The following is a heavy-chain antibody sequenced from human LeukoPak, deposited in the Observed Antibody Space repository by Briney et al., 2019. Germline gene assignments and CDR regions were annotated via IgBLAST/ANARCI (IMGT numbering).Heavy chain of an antibody. J-gene: IGHJ4*02. Sequence: GALRLSCAASGFTLSSYPMNWVRQAPGKGLEWVSTFVRGSTYYADTVQGRFTISRDSSKNTLYLQMNSLRADDTALYFCTRAAPYGTSWYGKNDYWGQGTLVAVSS. D-gene: IGHD6-13*01. CDR3: TRAAPYGTSWYGKNDY. V-gene: IGHV3-23*01. CDR2: FVRGST. CDR1: GFTLSSYP.